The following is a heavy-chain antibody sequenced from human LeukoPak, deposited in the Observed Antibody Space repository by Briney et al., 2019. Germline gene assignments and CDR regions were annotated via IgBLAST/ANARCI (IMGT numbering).Heavy chain of an antibody. CDR2: INHSGST. CDR1: GGSFSGYY. J-gene: IGHJ6*04. Sequence: SETLSLTCAVYGGSFSGYYWSWIRQPPGKGLEWIGEINHSGSTNYNPSLKSRVTISVDTSKNQFSLKLSSVTAADTAVYCCARGGVLRYSAGGVYYYGMDVWGKGTTVTVSS. D-gene: IGHD3-9*01. V-gene: IGHV4-34*01. CDR3: ARGGVLRYSAGGVYYYGMDV.